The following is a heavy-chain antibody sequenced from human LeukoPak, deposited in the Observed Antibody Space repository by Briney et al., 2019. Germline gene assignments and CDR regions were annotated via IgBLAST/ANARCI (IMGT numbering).Heavy chain of an antibody. CDR1: GFTFSTYW. V-gene: IGHV3-74*01. CDR2: IYNDESSI. D-gene: IGHD3-16*01. CDR3: ASSPGSLGNFDI. J-gene: IGHJ3*02. Sequence: GGSLRLSCAASGFTFSTYWMHWVRHAQGKGLVWVSRIYNDESSINYADSVKGRFTISRDNAKNTLYLQMNSLRAEDTAVYFCASSPGSLGNFDIWGQGTMVTVSS.